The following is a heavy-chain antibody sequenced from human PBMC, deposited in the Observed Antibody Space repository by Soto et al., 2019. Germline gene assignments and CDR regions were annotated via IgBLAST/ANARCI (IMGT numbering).Heavy chain of an antibody. V-gene: IGHV3-33*01. Sequence: QVQLVESGGGVVQPGRSLRLSCAASGFTFNNNAMHWVRQAAGKVLEWVAQIWYDGSEKYYTDSVKGRFTISRDNFKNTVFLQMDSLRVEDTAVYYCARDGQQQAPYAVDVWGQGTTVIVSS. CDR2: IWYDGSEK. D-gene: IGHD6-13*01. CDR3: ARDGQQQAPYAVDV. CDR1: GFTFNNNA. J-gene: IGHJ6*02.